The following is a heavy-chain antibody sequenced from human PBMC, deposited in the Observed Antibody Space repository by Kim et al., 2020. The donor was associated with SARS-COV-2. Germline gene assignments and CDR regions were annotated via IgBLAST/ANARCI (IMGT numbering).Heavy chain of an antibody. V-gene: IGHV3-23*01. Sequence: YADSVKGRFTISRDNSKNTLYLQMNSLRAEDTAVYYCAKTLRFLEWLFSYWGQGTLVTVSS. CDR3: AKTLRFLEWLFSY. D-gene: IGHD3-3*01. J-gene: IGHJ4*02.